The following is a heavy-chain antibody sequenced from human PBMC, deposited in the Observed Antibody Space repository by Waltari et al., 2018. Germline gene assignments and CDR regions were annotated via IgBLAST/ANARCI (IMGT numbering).Heavy chain of an antibody. Sequence: EVQLVESGGGLVQPGGSLRLSCAASGFNFSSYEMNWVRQAPGKGLEGVSYIGPIGTTTHYADSVEGRFTGSRDNAKNSLYLQMNSLRADDTAVYYCARIGVDFWSGHYYYYYEMDVWGQGTTVTVSS. J-gene: IGHJ6*02. CDR1: GFNFSSYE. D-gene: IGHD3-3*01. V-gene: IGHV3-48*03. CDR2: IGPIGTTT. CDR3: ARIGVDFWSGHYYYYYEMDV.